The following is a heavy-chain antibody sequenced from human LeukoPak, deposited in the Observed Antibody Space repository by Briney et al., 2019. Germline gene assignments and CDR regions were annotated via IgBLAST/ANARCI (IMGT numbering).Heavy chain of an antibody. J-gene: IGHJ4*02. D-gene: IGHD3-10*01. CDR2: VSGIDGNT. CDR1: GYKFTDYG. Sequence: ASVKVSCKASGYKFTDYGVNWVRQAPGQGLEWMGWVSGIDGNTKYARNLQGRVTMTRDTSTSTAFMESRSLTSDDTAIYYCARPGSDRARGWGYFDSWGKGTLATVSS. V-gene: IGHV1-18*01. CDR3: ARPGSDRARGWGYFDS.